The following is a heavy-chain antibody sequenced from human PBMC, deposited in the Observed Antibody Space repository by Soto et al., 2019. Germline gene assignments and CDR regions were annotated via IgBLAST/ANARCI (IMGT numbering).Heavy chain of an antibody. CDR2: IYYSGST. CDR3: AREGPATENWFDP. J-gene: IGHJ5*02. V-gene: IGHV4-31*03. CDR1: GGSISSGGYY. D-gene: IGHD2-2*01. Sequence: QVQLQESGPGLVKPSQTLSLTCTVSGGSISSGGYYWSWIRQHPGKGLEWIGYIYYSGSTYYNPSLKSRVTISVDTSKNQFSLKLSSVTAADTTVYYCAREGPATENWFDPWGQGTLVTVSS.